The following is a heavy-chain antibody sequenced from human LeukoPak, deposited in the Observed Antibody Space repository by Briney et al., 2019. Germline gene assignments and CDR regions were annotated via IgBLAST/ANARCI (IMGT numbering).Heavy chain of an antibody. D-gene: IGHD2-21*02. Sequence: GESLKISCNGSGYRFTSYWIGWVRQMPGKGLEWMGIIYPGDSDTRYSPSFQGQVTISADKSISTAYLQWSSLKASDTAMYYCARLGAYCGGDCYQRKGWFDPWGQGTLVTVSS. J-gene: IGHJ5*02. CDR2: IYPGDSDT. CDR1: GYRFTSYW. CDR3: ARLGAYCGGDCYQRKGWFDP. V-gene: IGHV5-51*01.